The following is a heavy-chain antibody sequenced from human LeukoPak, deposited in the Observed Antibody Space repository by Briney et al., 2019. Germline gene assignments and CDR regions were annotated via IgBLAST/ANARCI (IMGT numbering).Heavy chain of an antibody. CDR3: ARPENRGSGPNTYNWFDP. D-gene: IGHD3-16*01. J-gene: IGHJ5*02. Sequence: SETLSLTCAVYGGSFSGYYWSWIRQPPGKGLEWIGEINHSGSTNYNPSLKSRVTISVDTSKNQFSLKLSSVTAADTAVYYCARPENRGSGPNTYNWFDPWGQGTLVTVSS. CDR2: INHSGST. CDR1: GGSFSGYY. V-gene: IGHV4-34*01.